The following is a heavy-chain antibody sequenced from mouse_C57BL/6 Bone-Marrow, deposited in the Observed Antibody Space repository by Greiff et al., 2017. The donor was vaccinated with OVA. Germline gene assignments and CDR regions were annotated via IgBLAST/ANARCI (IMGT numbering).Heavy chain of an antibody. D-gene: IGHD2-10*01. V-gene: IGHV14-4*01. CDR1: GFNFKDDY. Sequence: EVQLQQSGAELVRPGASVKLSCTASGFNFKDDYMHWVKQRPEQGLEWIGWIDPENGDTEYASKFQGKATITADTSSNTAYLQLSSLTSEDTAVYYCTPTQAWFAYWGQGTLVTVSA. CDR2: IDPENGDT. J-gene: IGHJ3*01. CDR3: TPTQAWFAY.